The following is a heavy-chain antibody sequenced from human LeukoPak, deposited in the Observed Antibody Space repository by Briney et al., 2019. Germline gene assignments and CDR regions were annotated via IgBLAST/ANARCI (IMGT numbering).Heavy chain of an antibody. Sequence: ASVTVSCKASGGTFSSYAISWVRQAPGQGLEWMGGIIPIFGTANYAQKFQGRVTITADESTSTAYMELSSLRSEDTAVYYCATPVPDSSGYYYVTQFDYWGQGTLVTVSS. CDR1: GGTFSSYA. V-gene: IGHV1-69*13. J-gene: IGHJ4*02. CDR2: IIPIFGTA. CDR3: ATPVPDSSGYYYVTQFDY. D-gene: IGHD3-22*01.